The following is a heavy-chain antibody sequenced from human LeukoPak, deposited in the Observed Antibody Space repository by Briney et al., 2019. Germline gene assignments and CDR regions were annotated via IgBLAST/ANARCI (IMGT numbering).Heavy chain of an antibody. V-gene: IGHV1-18*01. Sequence: ASVKVSCKASGYTFTSYGISWVRQAPGQGLEWMGWISAYNGNTNYAQKLQGRVTMTTDTSTSTAYMELRSLRSDDTAVYYCARGSGPLWFGELYAFDIWGQGTMATVSS. D-gene: IGHD3-10*01. CDR2: ISAYNGNT. CDR3: ARGSGPLWFGELYAFDI. CDR1: GYTFTSYG. J-gene: IGHJ3*02.